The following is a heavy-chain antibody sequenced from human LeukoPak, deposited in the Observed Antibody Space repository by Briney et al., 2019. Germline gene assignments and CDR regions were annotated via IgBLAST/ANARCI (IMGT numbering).Heavy chain of an antibody. V-gene: IGHV3-30*18. Sequence: PGRSLRLSCAASGFTFSSYGMHWVRQAPGKGLEWVAVISYDGSNKYYADSVKGRFTISRDNSKNTLYLQMNSLRAEDTAVYYCAKERYSGSYPDMYYWGRGTLVTVSS. CDR1: GFTFSSYG. CDR3: AKERYSGSYPDMYY. D-gene: IGHD1-26*01. CDR2: ISYDGSNK. J-gene: IGHJ2*01.